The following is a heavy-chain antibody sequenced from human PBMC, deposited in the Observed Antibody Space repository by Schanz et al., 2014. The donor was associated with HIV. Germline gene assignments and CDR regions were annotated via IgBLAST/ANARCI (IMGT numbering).Heavy chain of an antibody. CDR3: AREYYSRNWNWFDP. J-gene: IGHJ5*02. D-gene: IGHD6-13*01. CDR2: KSSGSSTI. CDR1: GFTFSTYS. Sequence: EVQLVESGGGLVQPGGSLRLSCAASGFTFSTYSMNWVRQAQGKGLEWVSYKSSGSSTIYYADSVKGRFTISRDKAKKSLYLQMNSLRAEDTAVYYCAREYYSRNWNWFDPWGQGTLVTVSS. V-gene: IGHV3-48*01.